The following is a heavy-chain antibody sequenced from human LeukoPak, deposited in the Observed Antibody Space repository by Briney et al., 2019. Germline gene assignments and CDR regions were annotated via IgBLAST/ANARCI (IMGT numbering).Heavy chain of an antibody. D-gene: IGHD3-16*01. CDR2: INPNSGGT. V-gene: IGHV1-2*02. CDR1: GYTFTGYY. J-gene: IGHJ3*02. CDR3: ARDGPLGGAFDT. Sequence: ASVKVSCKPSGYTFTGYYIHWVRQAPGQGLEWMGWINPNSGGTKYAQKFQGRVTMARDTSINTAYMELNTLTSDDTAMYYCARDGPLGGAFDTWGQGTLVTVSS.